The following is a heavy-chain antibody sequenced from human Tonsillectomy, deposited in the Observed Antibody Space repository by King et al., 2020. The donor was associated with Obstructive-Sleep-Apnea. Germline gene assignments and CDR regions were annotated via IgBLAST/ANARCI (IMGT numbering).Heavy chain of an antibody. J-gene: IGHJ4*02. D-gene: IGHD2-15*01. CDR3: AGDRLGYCSGSSCYSGFDY. Sequence: VQLQESGPGLVKPSQTLSLTCTVSGGSISSGGYYWSWIRQHPGKGLEWIGYIYDRGSTYYNPSLKSRVTISVDTSKNQFSLELSSVTAADTAVYYCAGDRLGYCSGSSCYSGFDYWGQGTLVTVSS. CDR1: GGSISSGGYY. V-gene: IGHV4-31*03. CDR2: IYDRGST.